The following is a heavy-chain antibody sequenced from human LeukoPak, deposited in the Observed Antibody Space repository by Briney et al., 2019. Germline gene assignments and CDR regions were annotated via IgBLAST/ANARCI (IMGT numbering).Heavy chain of an antibody. CDR2: IYYSGNT. V-gene: IGHV4-39*01. CDR1: GDSISSSSSY. J-gene: IGHJ4*02. CDR3: ARHRGARLSPIDY. Sequence: ASETLSLTCTVSGDSISSSSSYWGWIRQPPGEGLEWIGTIYYSGNTYYNPSLKSRVTLSVDTSKTQFSLKLNSVTAADTAVYYCARHRGARLSPIDYWGQGTLVTVSS. D-gene: IGHD3-16*02.